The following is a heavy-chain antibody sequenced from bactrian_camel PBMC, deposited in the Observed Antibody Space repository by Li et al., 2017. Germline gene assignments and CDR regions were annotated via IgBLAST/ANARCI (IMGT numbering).Heavy chain of an antibody. CDR1: QGTYF. CDR3: AAAVPFLTCPRNIGTSHFAS. J-gene: IGHJ6*01. D-gene: IGHD4*01. Sequence: HVQLVESGGGLVQPGGSLRLSCEASQGTYFRGWFRQTPGEEREAVAVIWRVTGTTGTADSVKGRFTIAQDKSNNTVHLQMNSLKTEDTAMYYCAAAVPFLTCPRNIGTSHFASWGPGTQVTVS. V-gene: IGHV3-3*01. CDR2: IWRVTGTT.